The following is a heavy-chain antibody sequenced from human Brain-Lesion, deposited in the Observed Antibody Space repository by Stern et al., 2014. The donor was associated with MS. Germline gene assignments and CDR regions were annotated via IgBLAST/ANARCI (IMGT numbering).Heavy chain of an antibody. CDR1: GFTFGSCA. CDR3: AKDRQYLTYFFDH. D-gene: IGHD2/OR15-2a*01. CDR2: VSYDGSNK. J-gene: IGHJ5*02. Sequence: VQLVESVGGVVQPGRPLRLSCVASGFTFGSCAMHWVRQAPGKGLEWVAGVSYDGSNKYYADSVKGRFTISRDNSQNTLYMQMSSLRPEDTAVYYCAKDRQYLTYFFDHWGQGSLVTVSS. V-gene: IGHV3-30*18.